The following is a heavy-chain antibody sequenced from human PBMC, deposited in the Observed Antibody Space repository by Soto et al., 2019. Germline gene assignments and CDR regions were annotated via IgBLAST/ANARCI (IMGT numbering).Heavy chain of an antibody. CDR3: AKDQGGAVAVGFFWFDP. J-gene: IGHJ5*02. CDR1: GFTFSSYA. D-gene: IGHD6-19*01. V-gene: IGHV3-23*01. Sequence: EVQLLESGGGLVQPGGSLRLSCAASGFTFSSYAMSWVRQAPGKGLEWVSAISGSGGSTYYADSVTGRFTISSDNSKNTRYLQMNSLRAEDTAVYYCAKDQGGAVAVGFFWFDPWGQGTLVTVSS. CDR2: ISGSGGST.